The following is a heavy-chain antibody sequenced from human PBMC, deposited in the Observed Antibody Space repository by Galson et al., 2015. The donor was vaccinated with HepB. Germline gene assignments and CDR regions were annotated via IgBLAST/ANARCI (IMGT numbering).Heavy chain of an antibody. Sequence: SVKVSCKASGYTFTSYYMHWVRQAPGQGLEWMGIINPSGGSTSYAQKFQGRVTMTRDTSTSTVYMELSSLRSEDTAVYYCARALVEQQLLVVGMDVWGQGTTVTVSS. CDR3: ARALVEQQLLVVGMDV. CDR1: GYTFTSYY. CDR2: INPSGGST. D-gene: IGHD6-13*01. J-gene: IGHJ6*02. V-gene: IGHV1-46*01.